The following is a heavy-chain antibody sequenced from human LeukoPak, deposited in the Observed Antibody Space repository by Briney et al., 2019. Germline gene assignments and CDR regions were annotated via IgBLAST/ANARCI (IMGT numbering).Heavy chain of an antibody. J-gene: IGHJ4*02. CDR1: GFIFSSYW. CDR3: ARLGEQWLVLDY. V-gene: IGHV3-7*03. Sequence: GWSLRLSCAASGFIFSSYWMSWVRQAPGKGLEWVANIKQDGSEKYYVDSVKGRFTISRDNAKNSLYLQMNSLRAEDTAVYYCARLGEQWLVLDYWGQGTLVTVSS. CDR2: IKQDGSEK. D-gene: IGHD6-19*01.